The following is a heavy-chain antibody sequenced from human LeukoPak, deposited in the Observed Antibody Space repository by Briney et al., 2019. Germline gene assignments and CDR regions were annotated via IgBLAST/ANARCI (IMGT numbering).Heavy chain of an antibody. J-gene: IGHJ4*02. CDR1: GFTFSSYE. D-gene: IGHD6-19*01. V-gene: IGHV3-48*03. Sequence: GGSLRLSCAASGFTFSSYEMNWVRQAPGKGLEWVSYISSSGSTIYYADSVKGRFTISRDNAKNSLYLQMNSLRAEDTAVYYCGTSGWPNHFDYWGQGTLVTVSS. CDR3: GTSGWPNHFDY. CDR2: ISSSGSTI.